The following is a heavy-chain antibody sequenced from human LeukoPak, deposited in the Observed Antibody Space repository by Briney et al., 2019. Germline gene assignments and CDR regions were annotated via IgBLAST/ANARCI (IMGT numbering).Heavy chain of an antibody. V-gene: IGHV4-59*01. D-gene: IGHD6-13*01. CDR1: GGSISVDY. Sequence: PSETLSLTCTVSGGSISVDYRSWSRQPPGKGLEWIGYIYYSGSTNYNPSLKSRVTISVDTSKNQFSLKLSSVTAADTAVYYCAREGRVAAAAPPQQNCFDPWGQGTLVTVSS. CDR2: IYYSGST. CDR3: AREGRVAAAAPPQQNCFDP. J-gene: IGHJ5*02.